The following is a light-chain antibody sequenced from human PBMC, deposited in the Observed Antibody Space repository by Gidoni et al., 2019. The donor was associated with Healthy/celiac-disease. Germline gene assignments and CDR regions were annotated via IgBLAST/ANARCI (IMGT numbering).Light chain of an antibody. CDR3: QQRSNWPPGYT. CDR1: QSVSSY. CDR2: DSS. Sequence: EIALTQSPATLSLSPGERATLSCRASQSVSSYLAWYQQKPGQAPRLLIYDSSNRSTGIPARFSGSGSGTDFTLTISILEPEDFAVYYCQQRSNWPPGYTFGQXTKLEIK. J-gene: IGKJ2*01. V-gene: IGKV3-11*01.